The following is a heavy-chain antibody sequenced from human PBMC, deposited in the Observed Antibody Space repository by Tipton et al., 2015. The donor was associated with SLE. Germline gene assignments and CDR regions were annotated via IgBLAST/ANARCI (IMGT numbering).Heavy chain of an antibody. J-gene: IGHJ4*02. V-gene: IGHV4-31*02. CDR2: ISYSGNT. CDR1: GGSFSGYY. CDR3: TRGDF. Sequence: LRLSCAVYGGSFSGYYWSWIRQHPGEGLEWIGFISYSGNTYYNASLQSRVTISRDTSKNEFYLKLSSVIAADTAMYYCTRGDFWGQGTLAVVSS.